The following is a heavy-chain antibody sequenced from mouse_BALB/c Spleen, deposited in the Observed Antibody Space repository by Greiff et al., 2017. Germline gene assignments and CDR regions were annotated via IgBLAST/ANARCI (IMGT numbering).Heavy chain of an antibody. CDR1: GDSITSGY. CDR3: ARVYGSNWYFDV. CDR2: ISYSGST. J-gene: IGHJ1*01. D-gene: IGHD1-1*01. V-gene: IGHV3-8*02. Sequence: VQLKESGPSLVKPSQTLSLTCSVTGDSITSGYWNWIRKFPGNKLEYMGYISYSGSTYYNPSLKSRISITRDTSKNQYYLQLNSVTTEDTATYYCARVYGSNWYFDVWGAGTTVTVSS.